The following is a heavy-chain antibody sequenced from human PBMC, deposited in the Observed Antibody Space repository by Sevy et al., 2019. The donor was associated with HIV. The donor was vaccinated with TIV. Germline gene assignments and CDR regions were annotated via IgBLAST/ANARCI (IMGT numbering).Heavy chain of an antibody. V-gene: IGHV4-59*08. D-gene: IGHD1-26*01. CDR1: GGSITSLY. CDR2: IYYNGHI. Sequence: SETLSLTCTVSGGSITSLYWNWIRRPPGKGLEWIANIYYNGHINYNPSLKSRVTLSLDTSKNQFSLRLSSVTAADTAMYYCAGENAWGRGYSWGQGTRVTVSS. J-gene: IGHJ4*02. CDR3: AGENAWGRGYS.